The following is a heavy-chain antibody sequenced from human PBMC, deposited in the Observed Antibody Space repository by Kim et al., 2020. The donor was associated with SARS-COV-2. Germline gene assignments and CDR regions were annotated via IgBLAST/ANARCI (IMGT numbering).Heavy chain of an antibody. J-gene: IGHJ6*02. V-gene: IGHV4-39*01. CDR2: IYYSGST. Sequence: SQTLSLTCTVSGGSISSSSYYWGWIRQPPGKGLEWIGSIYYSGSTYYNPSLKSRVTISVDTSKNQFSLKLSSVTAADTAVYYCASLGTLRYFDWLYSYYGMDVWGQGTTVTVSS. CDR1: GGSISSSSYY. CDR3: ASLGTLRYFDWLYSYYGMDV. D-gene: IGHD3-9*01.